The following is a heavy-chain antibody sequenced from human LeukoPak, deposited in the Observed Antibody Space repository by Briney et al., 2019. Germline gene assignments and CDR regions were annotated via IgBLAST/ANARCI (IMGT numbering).Heavy chain of an antibody. CDR3: ATDLWGRYGGNSFSQYMDV. D-gene: IGHD4-23*01. CDR2: ISGSGGST. Sequence: PGGSLRLSCAASGFTFSSYAMSWVRQAPGKGLEWVSSISGSGGSTYYADSVKGRFTISRDNSKNTLYLQMNSLRAEDTAVYYCATDLWGRYGGNSFSQYMDVWGKGTTVTVSS. J-gene: IGHJ6*03. CDR1: GFTFSSYA. V-gene: IGHV3-23*01.